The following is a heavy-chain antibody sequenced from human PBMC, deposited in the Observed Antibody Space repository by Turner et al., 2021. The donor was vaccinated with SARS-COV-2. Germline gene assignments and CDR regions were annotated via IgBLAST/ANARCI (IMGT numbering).Heavy chain of an antibody. CDR3: ATQRVNLFGTTYYYYGMDV. CDR1: GGSISSSGYY. J-gene: IGHJ6*02. D-gene: IGHD1-7*01. V-gene: IGHV4-39*01. Sequence: QLQLQESGPGLVKPSETLSLTCTVPGGSISSSGYYWGWIRQPPGKGLEWIGSIYYSGSTYYNPSLQSRVTISVDTSKNQFSLKLSSVTAADTAVYYCATQRVNLFGTTYYYYGMDVWGQGTTVTVSS. CDR2: IYYSGST.